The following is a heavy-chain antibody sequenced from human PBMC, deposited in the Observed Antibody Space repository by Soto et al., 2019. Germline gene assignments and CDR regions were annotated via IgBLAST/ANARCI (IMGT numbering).Heavy chain of an antibody. V-gene: IGHV3-23*01. CDR3: AKGGYYSLFDI. Sequence: EMQLLESGGGLVQPGGSLRLSCVASGFPFSSYAMSWVRQTTEKGLEWVSGISGSGGRTYYADSVKGRFTISRDNSNNTLSLQMHSLRVEDTAVYFCAKGGYYSLFDIWGQGTMVTVSA. CDR2: ISGSGGRT. J-gene: IGHJ3*02. CDR1: GFPFSSYA. D-gene: IGHD2-15*01.